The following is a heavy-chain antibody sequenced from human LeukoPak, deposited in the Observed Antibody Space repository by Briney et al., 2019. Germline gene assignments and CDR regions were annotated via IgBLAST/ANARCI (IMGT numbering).Heavy chain of an antibody. J-gene: IGHJ4*02. D-gene: IGHD3-22*01. CDR1: GFTFSSYG. CDR3: AKSVAAVGARYDSSSYADY. CDR2: MSSDGSNK. Sequence: GGSLRLSCAASGFTFSSYGMHWVRQAPGKGLEWVATMSSDGSNKYYTDSVKGRFTISRDNSKNTLYLQMNSLRAEDTAVYYCAKSVAAVGARYDSSSYADYWGQGTLVTVSS. V-gene: IGHV3-30*18.